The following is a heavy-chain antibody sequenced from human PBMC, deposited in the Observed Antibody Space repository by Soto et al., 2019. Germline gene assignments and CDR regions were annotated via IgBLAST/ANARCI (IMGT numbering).Heavy chain of an antibody. V-gene: IGHV3-74*01. CDR2: INGDGSGI. CDR3: ARATVTTFVDY. CDR1: GFAFSGYW. D-gene: IGHD4-17*01. Sequence: EVQLVESGGGLVQPGGSLRLSCAASGFAFSGYWMHWVRQVPGKGLVWVSRINGDGSGISYADPVKGRFTISRDNAKNTLYLRMNSLRVEDTAVYYCARATVTTFVDYWGQGTLVTVSS. J-gene: IGHJ4*02.